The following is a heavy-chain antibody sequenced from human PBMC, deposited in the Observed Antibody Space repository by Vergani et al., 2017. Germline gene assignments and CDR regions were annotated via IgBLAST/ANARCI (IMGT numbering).Heavy chain of an antibody. J-gene: IGHJ4*02. CDR1: GFTFSNFG. V-gene: IGHV3-30*02. CDR2: IGKDGINT. D-gene: IGHD2-21*02. CDR3: AKYLRDSTDGLPDS. Sequence: VQLVESGGGLVKPGGSLRLSCAASGFTFSNFGMHWIRQAPGKGLEWLAYIGKDGINTRYRDAVKGRFTVSRDNSKNILYLQMDSLRSEDTALYYCAKYLRDSTDGLPDSWGPGTLVIVSS.